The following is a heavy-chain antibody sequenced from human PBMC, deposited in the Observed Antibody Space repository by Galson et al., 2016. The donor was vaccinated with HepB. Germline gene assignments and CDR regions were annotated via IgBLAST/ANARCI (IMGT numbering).Heavy chain of an antibody. J-gene: IGHJ4*02. D-gene: IGHD1-26*01. V-gene: IGHV3-7*01. Sequence: SLRLSCAASGFTFSDYWMSWVRQAPGKGLEWVANIRQDGGEKHYVDSVKGRFTISRDNAKNSLFLQMNSLRAEDTAVWYCARGPTAHELLLDYWGQGTLVTVSS. CDR1: GFTFSDYW. CDR2: IRQDGGEK. CDR3: ARGPTAHELLLDY.